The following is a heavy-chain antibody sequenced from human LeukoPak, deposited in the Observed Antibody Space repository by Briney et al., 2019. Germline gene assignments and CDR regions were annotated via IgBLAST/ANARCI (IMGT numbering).Heavy chain of an antibody. CDR1: GFTFSSYV. Sequence: GGSLRLSCETAGFTFSSYVMHWVRRTPGKGLVWVSRISHDGIISYADSVKGRFTISRDNAKNTLILQMNSLRVEDTAVYYCARDWVYRIDYWGRGTLVTVSS. J-gene: IGHJ4*02. V-gene: IGHV3-74*01. CDR3: ARDWVYRIDY. CDR2: ISHDGII. D-gene: IGHD4-11*01.